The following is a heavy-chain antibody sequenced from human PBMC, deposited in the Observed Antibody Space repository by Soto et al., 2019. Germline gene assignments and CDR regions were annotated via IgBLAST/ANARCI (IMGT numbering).Heavy chain of an antibody. D-gene: IGHD3-22*01. J-gene: IGHJ3*02. CDR3: ARGAATKIVLVMYDAFEM. CDR2: IIPVFGTA. CDR1: GATLNTFINYG. V-gene: IGHV1-69*12. Sequence: QVQLVQSGAEVKKPGSSVKVSCKASGATLNTFINYGITWVRQARGQGLELMGGIIPVFGTANYAQKFQGRVTISADESTRTAYMELSSLRSEDTAVYYCARGAATKIVLVMYDAFEMWGQGSMVTVSS.